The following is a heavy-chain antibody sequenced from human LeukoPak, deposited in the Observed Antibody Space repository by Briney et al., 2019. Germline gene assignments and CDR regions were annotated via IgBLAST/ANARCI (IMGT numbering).Heavy chain of an antibody. CDR2: IKQDGSEK. CDR3: ARDMGYGVLRCFD. J-gene: IGHJ4*02. Sequence: GGSLRLSCAASGFTFSSYWMSWVRQAPGKGLEWVANIKQDGSEKYYVDSVKGRFTISRDNAKNSLYLQMNSLRAEDTAVYYCARDMGYGVLRCFDWGQGTLVTVSS. CDR1: GFTFSSYW. D-gene: IGHD3-9*01. V-gene: IGHV3-7*01.